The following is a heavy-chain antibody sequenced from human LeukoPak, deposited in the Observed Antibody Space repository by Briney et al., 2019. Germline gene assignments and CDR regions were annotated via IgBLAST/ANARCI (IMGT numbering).Heavy chain of an antibody. CDR2: INPNSGGT. CDR3: ARGKAAAGSAAGY. Sequence: ASVKVSCKASGYSFTGYYMHWVRQAPGQGLEWMGWINPNSGGTIYAQKFQGRVTMTRDTSISTAYMELSRLRSDDTAVYYCARGKAAAGSAAGYWGQGILVTVSS. D-gene: IGHD6-13*01. J-gene: IGHJ4*02. CDR1: GYSFTGYY. V-gene: IGHV1-2*02.